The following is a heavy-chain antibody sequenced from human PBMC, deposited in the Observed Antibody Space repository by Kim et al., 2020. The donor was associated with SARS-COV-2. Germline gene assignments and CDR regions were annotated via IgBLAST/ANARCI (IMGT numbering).Heavy chain of an antibody. CDR2: IIPIFGTA. CDR1: GGTFSSYA. Sequence: SVKVSCKASGGTFSSYAISWVRQAPGQGLEWMGGIIPIFGTANYAQKFQGRVTITADESTSTAYMELSSLRYEDTAVYYCARSSWSYQANYYYNGMDVWGQGPTVTVSS. D-gene: IGHD3-16*02. V-gene: IGHV1-69*13. J-gene: IGHJ6*02. CDR3: ARSSWSYQANYYYNGMDV.